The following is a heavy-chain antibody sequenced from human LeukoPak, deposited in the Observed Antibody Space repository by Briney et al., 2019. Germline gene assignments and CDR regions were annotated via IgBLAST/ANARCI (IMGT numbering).Heavy chain of an antibody. J-gene: IGHJ4*02. V-gene: IGHV4-34*01. CDR3: ARHFWSGLQD. CDR2: INHSGST. CDR1: GGCFSGYY. D-gene: IGHD3-3*02. Sequence: SETLSLTCAVYGGCFSGYYWSWIRQPPGKGLEWIGEINHSGSTNYNPSLKSRVTISVDTSKNQFSLKLSSVTAADTAVYYCARHFWSGLQDWGQGTLVTVSS.